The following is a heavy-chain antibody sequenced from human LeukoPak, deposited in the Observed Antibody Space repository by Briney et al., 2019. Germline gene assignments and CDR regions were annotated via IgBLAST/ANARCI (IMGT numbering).Heavy chain of an antibody. CDR1: GFTVSSNY. D-gene: IGHD3-10*01. CDR3: VKDSGY. CDR2: VSGSGDRT. Sequence: PGGSLRLSCAASGFTVSSNYMSWVRQAPGKGLEWVAAVSGSGDRTYYADSVKGRFTISRDNFKNTLFLQMNSLRAEDTAVYYCVKDSGYWGQGTLVTVSS. J-gene: IGHJ4*02. V-gene: IGHV3-23*01.